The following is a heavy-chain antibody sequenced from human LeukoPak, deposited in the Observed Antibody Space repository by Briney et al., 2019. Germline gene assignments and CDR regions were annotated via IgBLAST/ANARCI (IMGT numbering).Heavy chain of an antibody. CDR1: GASSSAYY. V-gene: IGHV4-34*01. Sequence: SETLSLTCAVSGASSSAYYWTWIRQPPGKGLEWIGEVNHAGSTTYNPSLRSRVTISVDTSKSQFSLKLTSVTAADTAVYYCASPIPPYRGGFFNLWGQGTLLIVSS. CDR3: ASPIPPYRGGFFNL. D-gene: IGHD3-10*01. CDR2: VNHAGST. J-gene: IGHJ5*02.